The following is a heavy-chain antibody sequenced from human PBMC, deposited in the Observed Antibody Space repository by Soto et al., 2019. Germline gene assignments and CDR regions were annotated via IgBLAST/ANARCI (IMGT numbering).Heavy chain of an antibody. CDR3: ARDYFIGQWSMDV. D-gene: IGHD2-8*01. Sequence: QVQLVESGGGVVQPGRSLILSCAASGFSFSSYAMHWVRQAPGKGLEWVSFISYDGSNKYYAESMKGRFTVSRENSKNTLYLQMNSLRVGGTAVYYCARDYFIGQWSMDVWGQGTTVADSS. V-gene: IGHV3-30-3*01. J-gene: IGHJ6*02. CDR1: GFSFSSYA. CDR2: ISYDGSNK.